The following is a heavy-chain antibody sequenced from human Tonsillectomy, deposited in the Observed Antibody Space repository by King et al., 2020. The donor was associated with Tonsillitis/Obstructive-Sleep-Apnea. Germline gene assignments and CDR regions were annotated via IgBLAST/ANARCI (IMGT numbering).Heavy chain of an antibody. V-gene: IGHV3-30*01. CDR3: AREPSSLDAFDI. J-gene: IGHJ3*02. CDR1: GFTFSSYP. D-gene: IGHD6-19*01. CDR2: ISYDGSNE. Sequence: VQLVESGGGVVQPGGSLRLSCAASGFTFSSYPMHWVRQAPGKGREWVAIISYDGSNEYYADSVNGRFTISREKSKNTLYLQMNSLRVDDTAVYYCAREPSSLDAFDIWGQGTMVTVSS.